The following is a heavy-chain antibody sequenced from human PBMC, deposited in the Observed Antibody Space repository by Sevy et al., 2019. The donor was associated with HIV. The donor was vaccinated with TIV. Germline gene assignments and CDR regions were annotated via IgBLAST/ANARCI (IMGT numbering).Heavy chain of an antibody. Sequence: GSLRLSCAASGFTFGSYTLHWVRQAPGKGLEWVALISKTYDGSKKYYIDSVQGRFTISRDNSKNTLYLQMDSLRPEDTAVYYCARDNSGYFFFDYWGQGTLVTVSS. CDR3: ARDNSGYFFFDY. D-gene: IGHD3-22*01. CDR1: GFTFGSYT. J-gene: IGHJ4*02. V-gene: IGHV3-30-3*01. CDR2: ISKTYDGSKK.